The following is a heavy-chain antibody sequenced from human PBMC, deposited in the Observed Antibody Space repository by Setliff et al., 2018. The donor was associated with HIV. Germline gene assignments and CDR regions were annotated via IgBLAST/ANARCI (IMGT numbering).Heavy chain of an antibody. D-gene: IGHD3-3*01. V-gene: IGHV4-34*01. CDR1: GGSFSGYY. CDR2: IDHSGGT. J-gene: IGHJ6*03. Sequence: ETLSLTCAVYGGSFSGYYWSWIRQTPGKGLERIGEIDHSGGTKYNPSLKSRVTISLDTSKNQFSLKLSSVTAADTAVYYCARARFWSGYYTGDNYYYMDVWGKGTTVTAP. CDR3: ARARFWSGYYTGDNYYYMDV.